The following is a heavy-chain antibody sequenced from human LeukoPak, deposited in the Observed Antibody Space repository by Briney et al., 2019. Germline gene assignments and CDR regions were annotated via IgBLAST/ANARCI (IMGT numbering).Heavy chain of an antibody. J-gene: IGHJ4*02. D-gene: IGHD3-16*01. CDR3: ANEIRSNDY. CDR2: IDNSGGST. V-gene: IGHV3-23*01. CDR1: GFTFSSHS. Sequence: GGTLRLSCAASGFTFSSHSMCWVRQAPGKGLEWVSSIDNSGGSTYYADSVRGGFTTSRNKSKNPLYMEMNSLRAENTALYYCANEIRSNDYWGQGTLVTVSS.